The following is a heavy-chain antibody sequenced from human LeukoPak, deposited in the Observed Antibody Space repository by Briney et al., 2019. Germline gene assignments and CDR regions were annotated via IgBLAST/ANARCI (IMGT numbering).Heavy chain of an antibody. CDR3: AKDLGIAARPDAFDI. V-gene: IGHV3-13*01. Sequence: GGSLRLSCAASGFTFSSYDMHWVRQATGKGLEWVSAIGTAGDTYYPGSVKGRFTISRENAKNSLYLQMNSLRAGDTAVYYCAKDLGIAARPDAFDIWGQGTMVTVSS. D-gene: IGHD6-6*01. CDR2: IGTAGDT. J-gene: IGHJ3*02. CDR1: GFTFSSYD.